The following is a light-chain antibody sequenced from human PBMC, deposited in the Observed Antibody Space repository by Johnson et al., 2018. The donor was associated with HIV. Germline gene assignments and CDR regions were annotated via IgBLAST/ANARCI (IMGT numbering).Light chain of an antibody. J-gene: IGLJ1*01. V-gene: IGLV1-51*02. CDR2: ENN. Sequence: QSVLTQSPSVSAAPGQKVTIYCSGSSSNIGNNYVSWYQQLPGTAPKLLIYENNKRPSGIPDRFSGSKSGTSATLGITGLQTGDEADYYCGTWDNSLSTGGVFGTGTKVTVL. CDR3: GTWDNSLSTGGV. CDR1: SSNIGNNY.